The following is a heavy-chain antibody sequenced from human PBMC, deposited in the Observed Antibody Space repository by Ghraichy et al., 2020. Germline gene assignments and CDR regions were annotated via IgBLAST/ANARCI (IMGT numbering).Heavy chain of an antibody. CDR2: INKDGTYA. Sequence: GGSLRLSCAASGFTFTSHWMHWVRLVPGKGLVWVSNINKDGTYADYAASVKGRFTISRDNAKNTLYLQMNSLRTEDTAVYYCARVSAGTNKPFEYWGQGTLVTVSS. D-gene: IGHD1/OR15-1a*01. CDR3: ARVSAGTNKPFEY. J-gene: IGHJ4*02. V-gene: IGHV3-74*01. CDR1: GFTFTSHW.